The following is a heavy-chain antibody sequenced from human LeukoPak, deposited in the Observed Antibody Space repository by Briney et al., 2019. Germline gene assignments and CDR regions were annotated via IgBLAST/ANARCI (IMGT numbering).Heavy chain of an antibody. V-gene: IGHV3-23*01. Sequence: SGGSLRLSCAASGFTFSSYAMSWVRQAPGKGLEWVSAISGSGGSTYYADSVKGRFTISRDNSKNTLYLQMNSLRAEDTAVYYCAKDVLLWFGEFRDAFDIWGQGTMVTVSS. D-gene: IGHD3-10*01. CDR1: GFTFSSYA. CDR2: ISGSGGST. J-gene: IGHJ3*02. CDR3: AKDVLLWFGEFRDAFDI.